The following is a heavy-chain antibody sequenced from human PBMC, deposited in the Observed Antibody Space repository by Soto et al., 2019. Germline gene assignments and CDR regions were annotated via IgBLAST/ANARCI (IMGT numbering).Heavy chain of an antibody. CDR3: VRDLAAADH. V-gene: IGHV1-46*01. J-gene: IGHJ4*02. Sequence: QVQLVQSGAEVKKPGASVKVSCRASGYTFTNYYIHWVRQAPGQGLEWLAIINPTGGSTNYAQEFQGRVSLTMDTSTSTVYMELSGLRSEDTAMFYCVRDLAAADHWGQGTLVTVSS. D-gene: IGHD6-13*01. CDR1: GYTFTNYY. CDR2: INPTGGST.